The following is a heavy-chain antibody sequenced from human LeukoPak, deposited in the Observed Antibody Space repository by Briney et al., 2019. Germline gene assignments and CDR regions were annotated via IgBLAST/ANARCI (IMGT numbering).Heavy chain of an antibody. CDR3: ARDKGPRYYGSGSSGDY. D-gene: IGHD3-10*01. CDR1: GFTFSSYS. J-gene: IGHJ4*02. CDR2: ISSSSSTI. Sequence: GGSLRLSCAASGFTFSSYSMNWVRQAPGKGLEWVSSISSSSSTIYYADSVKGRFTISRDNAKNSLYLQMNSLRAGDTAVYYCARDKGPRYYGSGSSGDYWGQGTLVAVSS. V-gene: IGHV3-48*01.